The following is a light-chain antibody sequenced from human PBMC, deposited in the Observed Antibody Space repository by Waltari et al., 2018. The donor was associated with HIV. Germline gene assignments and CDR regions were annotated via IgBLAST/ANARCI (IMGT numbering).Light chain of an antibody. CDR2: GNS. J-gene: IGLJ3*02. CDR3: QSYDSSLSNWV. Sequence: SVLTQPPSVSGAPGQRVTISCTGSRPNIGAGYDVHWYQQLPGTAPKLLIYGNSNRPSGVPDRFSGSKSGTSASLAITGLQPDDETDYYCQSYDSSLSNWVFGGGTKLTVL. V-gene: IGLV1-40*01. CDR1: RPNIGAGYD.